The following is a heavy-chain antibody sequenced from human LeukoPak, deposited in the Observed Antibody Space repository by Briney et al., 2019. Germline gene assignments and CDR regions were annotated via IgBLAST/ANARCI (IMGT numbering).Heavy chain of an antibody. Sequence: PSETLPLTCTVSGGSISSSSYYWGWIRQPPGKGLEWIGSIYYSGSTYYNPSLKSRVTISVDTSKNQFSLKLSSVTAADTAVYYCELGGKAAFDYWGQGTLVTVSS. D-gene: IGHD3-16*01. CDR1: GGSISSSSYY. CDR3: ELGGKAAFDY. CDR2: IYYSGST. V-gene: IGHV4-39*01. J-gene: IGHJ4*02.